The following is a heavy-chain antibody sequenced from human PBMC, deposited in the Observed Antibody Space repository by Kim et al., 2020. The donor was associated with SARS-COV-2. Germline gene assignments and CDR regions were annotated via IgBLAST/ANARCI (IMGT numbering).Heavy chain of an antibody. CDR2: ISHSRST. CDR3: ARAPCTGGVCLFPERVYYFDH. V-gene: IGHV4-59*13. J-gene: IGHJ4*02. Sequence: SRQTPGMGLEWIGYISHSRSTNYNPSLKSRLTLSADTSKNQFSLKLTSVTAADTAIYYCARAPCTGGVCLFPERVYYFDHWGQGTLVTVS. D-gene: IGHD2-8*02.